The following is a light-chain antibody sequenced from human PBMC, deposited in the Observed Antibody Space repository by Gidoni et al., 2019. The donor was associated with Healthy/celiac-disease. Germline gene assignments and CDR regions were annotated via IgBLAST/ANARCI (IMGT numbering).Light chain of an antibody. CDR1: QHISSY. CDR3: QQSNSTPTYT. Sequence: DIQMTQSTSSLSSSVGDRVTITCRASQHISSYLNWYQQKPGKAPKLLIYAASSLQSGCPSRFSGSGSGTDCTLTISRLQPEDFATYFCQQSNSTPTYTFGQGTKLEIK. CDR2: AAS. J-gene: IGKJ2*01. V-gene: IGKV1-39*01.